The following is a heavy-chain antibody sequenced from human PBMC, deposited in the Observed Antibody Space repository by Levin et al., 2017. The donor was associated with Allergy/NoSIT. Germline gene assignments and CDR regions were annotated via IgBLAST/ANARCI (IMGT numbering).Heavy chain of an antibody. J-gene: IGHJ4*02. D-gene: IGHD5-12*01. V-gene: IGHV3-21*01. CDR1: GFTFSSSS. Sequence: PGGSLRLSCAASGFTFSSSSMNWVRQAPGKGLEWVSSISPSGINIYYADSVKGRFTISRDNAENSLYLQINSLRAEDTAVYYCAREPASMATSFDCWGQGTLVTVSS. CDR2: ISPSGINI. CDR3: AREPASMATSFDC.